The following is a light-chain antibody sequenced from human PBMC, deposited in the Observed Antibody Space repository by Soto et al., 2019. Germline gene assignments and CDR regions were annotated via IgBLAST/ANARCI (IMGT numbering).Light chain of an antibody. Sequence: DIPTTQSPSTLSAYEGDRVTISCRASQSVSSWLAWYQQKPGKAPKLLIYKASTLKSGVPSRFSGSGSGTEFTLTISSLQPDDFATYYCQHYNSYSEAFGQGTKVDIK. CDR2: KAS. CDR3: QHYNSYSEA. J-gene: IGKJ1*01. V-gene: IGKV1-5*03. CDR1: QSVSSW.